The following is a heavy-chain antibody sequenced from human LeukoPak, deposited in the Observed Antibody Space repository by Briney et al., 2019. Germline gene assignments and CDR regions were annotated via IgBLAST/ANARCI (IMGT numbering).Heavy chain of an antibody. CDR3: ARAPTIAAAGTVLPVI. CDR1: GYTFTSYG. CDR2: ISAYNGNT. V-gene: IGHV1-18*01. Sequence: ASVKVSCKASGYTFTSYGISWVRQAPGQGLEWMGWISAYNGNTNYAQKLQGRVTMTTDTSTSTAYMELRSLRSDDTAVYYCARAPTIAAAGTVLPVIWGQGTLVTVSS. D-gene: IGHD6-13*01. J-gene: IGHJ4*02.